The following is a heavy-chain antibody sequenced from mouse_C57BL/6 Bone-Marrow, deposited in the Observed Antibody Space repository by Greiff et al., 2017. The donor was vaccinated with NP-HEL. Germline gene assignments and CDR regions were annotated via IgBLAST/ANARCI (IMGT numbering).Heavy chain of an antibody. D-gene: IGHD2-5*01. Sequence: EVQVVESGGDLVKPGGSLKLSCAASGFTFSSYGMSWVRQTPDKRLEWVATISSGGSYTYYPDSVKGRFTISRDNAKNTLYLQMSSLKSKDTAMYYCAISYYSNSYYFDYWGQGTTLTVSS. CDR1: GFTFSSYG. CDR2: ISSGGSYT. V-gene: IGHV5-6*01. CDR3: AISYYSNSYYFDY. J-gene: IGHJ2*01.